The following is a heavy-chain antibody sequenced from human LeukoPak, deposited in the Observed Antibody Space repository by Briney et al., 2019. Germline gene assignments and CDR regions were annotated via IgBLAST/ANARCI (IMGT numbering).Heavy chain of an antibody. J-gene: IGHJ4*02. CDR2: IKQDGSEK. D-gene: IGHD6-13*01. Sequence: PGGSLRLSCAASGFTFSSYWMSWVRRAPGKGLEWVANIKQDGSEKYYVDSVKGRFTISRDNAKNSLYLQMNSLRAEDTAVYYCASGIAAAGKGVIDYWGQGTLVTVSS. V-gene: IGHV3-7*01. CDR1: GFTFSSYW. CDR3: ASGIAAAGKGVIDY.